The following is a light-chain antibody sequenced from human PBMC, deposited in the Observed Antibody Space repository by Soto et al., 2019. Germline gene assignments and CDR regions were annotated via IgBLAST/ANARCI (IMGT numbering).Light chain of an antibody. CDR2: DVS. V-gene: IGLV2-14*03. Sequence: QSALTQPASVSWSPGQSITISCTGTSSDVGAYNYVSWYQQHPGKVPKVILYDVSDRPSGVSSRFSGSKSGNTASLTISGLQAEDEADYYCSSYTTTRTLVFGGGTKLTVL. J-gene: IGLJ2*01. CDR1: SSDVGAYNY. CDR3: SSYTTTRTLV.